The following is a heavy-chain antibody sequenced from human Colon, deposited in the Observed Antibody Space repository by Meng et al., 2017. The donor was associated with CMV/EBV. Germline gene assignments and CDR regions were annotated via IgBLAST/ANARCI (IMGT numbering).Heavy chain of an antibody. CDR3: ARLNGGNPGDWSDP. D-gene: IGHD4-23*01. CDR2: ISAYNGNT. V-gene: IGHV1-18*04. Sequence: ASVKVSCKASGFPFTSYSFTWVRQAPGQGLEWLGWISAYNGNTNYAQIVQGRVTMTTDPSTTTAYMELRNLRSGDTAVYYCARLNGGNPGDWSDPWGQGTLVTVSS. CDR1: GFPFTSYS. J-gene: IGHJ5*02.